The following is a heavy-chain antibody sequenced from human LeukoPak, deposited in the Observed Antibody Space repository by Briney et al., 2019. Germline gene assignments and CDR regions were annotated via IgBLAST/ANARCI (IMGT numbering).Heavy chain of an antibody. CDR1: GFTFSSYG. CDR2: ISYDGSNK. V-gene: IGHV3-30*18. Sequence: PGGSLRLSCAASGFTFSSYGMHWVRQAPGKGLGWVAVISYDGSNKYYADSVKGRFTISRDNSKNMLYLQMNSLRAEDTAVYYCAKMSRASGSLDYWGQGTLVTVSS. D-gene: IGHD3-22*01. J-gene: IGHJ4*02. CDR3: AKMSRASGSLDY.